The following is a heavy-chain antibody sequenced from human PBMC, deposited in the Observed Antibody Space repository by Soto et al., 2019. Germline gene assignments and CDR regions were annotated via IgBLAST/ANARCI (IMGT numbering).Heavy chain of an antibody. Sequence: PGGSLRLSCTASGFTFGDYAMSWVRQAPGKGLEWVGFIRSKAYGGTTEYAASVKGRFTISRDDSKSIAYLQMNSLKTEDTAVYYCTRVYFEGYCSSTSCYTIAAADNWFDPWAQGTLVTVSS. J-gene: IGHJ5*02. CDR3: TRVYFEGYCSSTSCYTIAAADNWFDP. CDR1: GFTFGDYA. V-gene: IGHV3-49*04. D-gene: IGHD2-2*02. CDR2: IRSKAYGGTT.